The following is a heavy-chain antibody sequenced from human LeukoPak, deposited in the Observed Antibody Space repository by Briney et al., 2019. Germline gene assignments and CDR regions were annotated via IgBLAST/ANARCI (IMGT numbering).Heavy chain of an antibody. V-gene: IGHV4-34*01. CDR1: GGSFSGYY. Sequence: SETLSLTCAVYGGSFSGYYWSWIRQPPGKGLEWIGEINHSGSTNYYPSLMSRVTISIDTSKNQFSLKLISVTAADTAVYYCARLRIGGFDYGDQGNLVTVSS. D-gene: IGHD3-10*01. J-gene: IGHJ4*02. CDR3: ARLRIGGFDY. CDR2: INHSGST.